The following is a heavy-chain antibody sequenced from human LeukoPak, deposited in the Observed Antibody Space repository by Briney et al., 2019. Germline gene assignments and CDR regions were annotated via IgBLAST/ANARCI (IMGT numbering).Heavy chain of an antibody. D-gene: IGHD1-26*01. CDR2: INSNSGGT. V-gene: IGHV1-2*06. Sequence: GASVKVSCKTSGYSFVGYFIHWVRRAPGQGLQWMGRINSNSGGTEYEPSFQGRVTMTRDTSISTAYVEVSTLISDDTAVYYCARDLSSTPNWEFDYWGQGTQVTVSS. CDR1: GYSFVGYF. CDR3: ARDLSSTPNWEFDY. J-gene: IGHJ4*02.